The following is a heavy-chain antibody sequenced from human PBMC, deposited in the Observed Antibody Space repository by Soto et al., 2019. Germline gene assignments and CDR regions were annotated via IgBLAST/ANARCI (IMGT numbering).Heavy chain of an antibody. D-gene: IGHD3-16*02. V-gene: IGHV3-48*03. Sequence: EVQLVESGGGLVQPGGSLRLSCAASGFTFSSYEMNWVRQAPGKGLEWVSYISSSGSTIYYADSVKGRFTISRDNAKNSLYLQMNSLRAEDTAVYYCARDYSPYTYDCVWGSYRLGGMDVWGPGTTVTFSS. CDR3: ARDYSPYTYDCVWGSYRLGGMDV. J-gene: IGHJ6*02. CDR1: GFTFSSYE. CDR2: ISSSGSTI.